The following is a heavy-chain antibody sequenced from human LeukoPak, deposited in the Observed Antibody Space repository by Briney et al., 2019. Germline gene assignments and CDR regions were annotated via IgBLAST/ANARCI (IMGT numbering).Heavy chain of an antibody. V-gene: IGHV4-59*01. CDR3: ARVEGSYGYDYYYGLDV. Sequence: SETLSLTCTVSGGSISRYYWSWIRQPPGQGLEWIGYIYYSGSTNYNHSLKSRVTISVDTSKNQFSLKLSSVTAADTAVYYCARVEGSYGYDYYYGLDVWGKGTTVTVSS. CDR2: IYYSGST. CDR1: GGSISRYY. J-gene: IGHJ6*04. D-gene: IGHD5-18*01.